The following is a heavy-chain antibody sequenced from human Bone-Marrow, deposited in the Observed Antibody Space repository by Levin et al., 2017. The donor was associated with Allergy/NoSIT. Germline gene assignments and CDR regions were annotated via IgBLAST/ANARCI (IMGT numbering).Heavy chain of an antibody. CDR3: ARHLGGDWFDP. D-gene: IGHD3-16*01. CDR1: GASISSSSYS. J-gene: IGHJ5*02. V-gene: IGHV4-39*01. Sequence: SETLSLTCTVSGASISSSSYSWGWIRQTPGNGLEWIGTIYHSGSTDYYPSLKSRVTISVDTSKNQFSLNLNSVTAADTAVYYCARHLGGDWFDPWGQGTLVTVSS. CDR2: IYHSGST.